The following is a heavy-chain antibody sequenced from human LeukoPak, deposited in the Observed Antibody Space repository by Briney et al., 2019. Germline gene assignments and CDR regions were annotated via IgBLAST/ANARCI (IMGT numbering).Heavy chain of an antibody. J-gene: IGHJ5*02. CDR3: ARDGKRYCSGGSCYSEGNDWFDP. D-gene: IGHD2-15*01. V-gene: IGHV1-18*01. CDR1: GYTFTSYG. CDR2: ISAYNGNT. Sequence: VASVKVSCKASGYTFTSYGISWVRQAPGQGLEWMGWISAYNGNTNYAQELQGRVTMTTDTSTSTAYMELRSPRSDDTAVYYCARDGKRYCSGGSCYSEGNDWFDPWGQGTLVTVSS.